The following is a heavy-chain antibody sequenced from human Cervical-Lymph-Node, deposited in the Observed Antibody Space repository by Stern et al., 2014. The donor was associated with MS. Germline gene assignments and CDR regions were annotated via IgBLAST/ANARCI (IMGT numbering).Heavy chain of an antibody. CDR1: GGTFSSSYA. V-gene: IGHV1-69*04. D-gene: IGHD2-15*01. Sequence: QVQLLQPGAEVKKPGSSMNVSCKTSGGTFSSSYAITWMRQAPGQGLEWMGRIIPILGLANYAQKFQGRVTITADTSTSTTYMELSSLTSEDTAVYYCARGVVSNRAAATLHNLFDPWGQGTLVTVSS. CDR3: ARGVVSNRAAATLHNLFDP. J-gene: IGHJ5*02. CDR2: IIPILGLA.